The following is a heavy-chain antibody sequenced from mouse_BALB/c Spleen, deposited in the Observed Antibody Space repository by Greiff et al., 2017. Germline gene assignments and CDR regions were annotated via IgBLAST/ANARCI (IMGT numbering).Heavy chain of an antibody. J-gene: IGHJ4*01. CDR1: GYSITSDYA. V-gene: IGHV3-2*02. CDR3: ARRGSTMIAMDY. Sequence: EVQLQESGPGLVKPSQSLSLTCTVTGYSITSDYAWNWIRQFPGNKLEWMGYISYSGSTSYNPSLKSRISITRDTSKNQFFLQLNSVTTEDTATYYCARRGSTMIAMDYWGQGTSVTVSS. D-gene: IGHD2-4*01. CDR2: ISYSGST.